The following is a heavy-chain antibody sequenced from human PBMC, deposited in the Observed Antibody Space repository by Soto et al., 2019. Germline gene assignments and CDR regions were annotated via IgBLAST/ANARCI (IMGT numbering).Heavy chain of an antibody. Sequence: ASVKVSCKASGYTFTNYGISWVRQAPGQGLEWMGWVNTYSGDTKYPQMVQGGVTLTTDISTNTAYMELRSLRPDDTAVYYCAREGYCSGISCHSGNHYYYGMDVWGQGTTVTVSS. J-gene: IGHJ6*02. D-gene: IGHD2-15*01. CDR1: GYTFTNYG. CDR3: AREGYCSGISCHSGNHYYYGMDV. CDR2: VNTYSGDT. V-gene: IGHV1-18*01.